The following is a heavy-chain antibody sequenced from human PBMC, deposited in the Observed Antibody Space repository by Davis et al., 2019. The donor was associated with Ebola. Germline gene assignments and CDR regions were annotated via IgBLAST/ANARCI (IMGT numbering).Heavy chain of an antibody. CDR3: AKPYTGCFRLTLRDAFDF. V-gene: IGHV3-23*01. D-gene: IGHD4/OR15-4a*01. CDR1: GFPFRNYA. J-gene: IGHJ3*01. CDR2: LSTSGGTK. Sequence: PGGSLRLSCAASGFPFRNYAMSWVRQAPGKGLEWVSSLSTSGGTKYYADAVKGRFTISRDNLNNTLYLQMSGLRADDTALYLCAKPYTGCFRLTLRDAFDFWGRGTMVTVSS.